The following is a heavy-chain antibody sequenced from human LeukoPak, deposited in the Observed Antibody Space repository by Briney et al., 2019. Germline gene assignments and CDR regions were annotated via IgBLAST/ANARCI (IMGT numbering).Heavy chain of an antibody. CDR1: GGSISSYY. CDR2: IYYSGST. V-gene: IGHV4-59*01. CDR3: ARDLATAATADRAFDI. D-gene: IGHD6-13*01. J-gene: IGHJ3*02. Sequence: SSETLSLTCTVSGGSISSYYWSWVRQPPGKGLEWIGYIYYSGSTNYNPSLKNRVTISVDTSKNQFSLQLSSVTAADTAVYYCARDLATAATADRAFDIWGQGTMVTVSS.